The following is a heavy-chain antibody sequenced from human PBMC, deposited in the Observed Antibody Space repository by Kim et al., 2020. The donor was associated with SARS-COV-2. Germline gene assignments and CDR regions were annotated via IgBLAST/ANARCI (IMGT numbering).Heavy chain of an antibody. V-gene: IGHV1-18*01. Sequence: NYAQKLQSRVTMTTDTAKSTAYMELRSLRSDDTAVYYCARSGGIAAIDYWGQGTLVTVSS. CDR3: ARSGGIAAIDY. J-gene: IGHJ4*02. D-gene: IGHD6-13*01.